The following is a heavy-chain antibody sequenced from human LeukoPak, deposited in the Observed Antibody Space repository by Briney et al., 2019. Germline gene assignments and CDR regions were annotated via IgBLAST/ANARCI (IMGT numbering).Heavy chain of an antibody. J-gene: IGHJ6*02. Sequence: SETLSLTCTVYGGSFTDYFWTWIRQSPGKGLEWIGEINDYSGDTNYNPSLNSRVSISLEKSKNQFSLELRSVTAADTAVYYCARGRIAKIVVVHSFSYSMDVWGQGTTVTVSS. CDR2: INDYSGDT. V-gene: IGHV4-34*01. D-gene: IGHD3-22*01. CDR3: ARGRIAKIVVVHSFSYSMDV. CDR1: GGSFTDYF.